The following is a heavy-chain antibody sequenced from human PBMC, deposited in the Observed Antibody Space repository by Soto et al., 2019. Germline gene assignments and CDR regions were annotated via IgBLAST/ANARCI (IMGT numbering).Heavy chain of an antibody. CDR3: ARRLGFAFSGSYDLSYYYYGMDV. Sequence: SDALSVTCTVYGPSIRSISYYWGWNRQAPGKGLEWIGSIYYSGFTYYNPSLKSRVTIAVDTSKNQFSLKLSSVTAADTAVYYCARRLGFAFSGSYDLSYYYYGMDVWGQGTTVTVSS. CDR1: GPSIRSISYY. D-gene: IGHD1-26*01. CDR2: IYYSGFT. J-gene: IGHJ6*02. V-gene: IGHV4-39*01.